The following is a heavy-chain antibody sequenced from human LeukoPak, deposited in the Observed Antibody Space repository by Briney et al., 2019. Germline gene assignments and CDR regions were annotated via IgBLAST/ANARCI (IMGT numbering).Heavy chain of an antibody. Sequence: ASVKVSCKASGYIFTTYYMHWLRQAPGQGPEWMGWINPNTGNPTYAQGFTGRFVFSLDTSVSTTYLQISSLKAEDTAVYYCARAYQRLGGLSFPDQWGQGTLVSVSS. CDR2: INPNTGNP. J-gene: IGHJ5*02. D-gene: IGHD3-16*02. CDR1: GYIFTTYY. CDR3: ARAYQRLGGLSFPDQ. V-gene: IGHV7-4-1*02.